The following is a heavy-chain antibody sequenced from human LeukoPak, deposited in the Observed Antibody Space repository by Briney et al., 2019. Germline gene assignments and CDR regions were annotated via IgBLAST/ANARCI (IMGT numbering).Heavy chain of an antibody. Sequence: SETLSLTCTVSGGSISSYYWSWIRQPAGKGLEWIGRIYTSGSTNYNPSLKSRVTMSVDRSKNQFSLKLSSVTAADTAVYYCARSYCSSTSCQDPFDPWGQGTLVTVSS. D-gene: IGHD2-2*01. J-gene: IGHJ5*02. V-gene: IGHV4-4*07. CDR2: IYTSGST. CDR1: GGSISSYY. CDR3: ARSYCSSTSCQDPFDP.